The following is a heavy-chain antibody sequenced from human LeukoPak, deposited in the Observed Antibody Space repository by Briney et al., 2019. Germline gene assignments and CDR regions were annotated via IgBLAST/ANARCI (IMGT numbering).Heavy chain of an antibody. J-gene: IGHJ4*02. Sequence: GGSLRLSCAASGFTFSSYSMNWVRQAPGKGLEWVSSISSSSSYIYYADSVKGRFTISRDNAKNSLYLQMNSLRAEDTAVYYCATGTRSYYYCAGSYFDYWGQGTLVTVSS. CDR2: ISSSSSYI. V-gene: IGHV3-21*01. CDR1: GFTFSSYS. D-gene: IGHD3-10*01. CDR3: ATGTRSYYYCAGSYFDY.